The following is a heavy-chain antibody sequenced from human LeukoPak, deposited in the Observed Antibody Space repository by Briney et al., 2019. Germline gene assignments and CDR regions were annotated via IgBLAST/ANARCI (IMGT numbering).Heavy chain of an antibody. CDR3: ARDQDSSGWYDY. J-gene: IGHJ4*02. Sequence: AGGSLRLSCAASGFTVSSNYMSWVRQAPGKGLEWVSVIYSGGSTYYADSVKDRFTISRDNSKNTLYLQMNSLRAEDTAVYYCARDQDSSGWYDYWGQGTLVTVSS. V-gene: IGHV3-53*01. D-gene: IGHD6-19*01. CDR1: GFTVSSNY. CDR2: IYSGGST.